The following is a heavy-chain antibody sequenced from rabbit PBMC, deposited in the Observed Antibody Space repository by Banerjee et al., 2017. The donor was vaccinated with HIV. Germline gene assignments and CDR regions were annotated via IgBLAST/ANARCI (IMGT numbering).Heavy chain of an antibody. CDR3: ARDYVSSSYPVRLDL. Sequence: QEQLEESGGDLVKPEGSLTLTCKASGFSFSRGYYMCWVRQAPGKGLEWIGCFDAGSDASAVSASWAKGRFIISKTSSTTMTLQMTSLTAADTATYFCARDYVSSSYPVRLDLWGQGTLVTVS. V-gene: IGHV1S45*01. D-gene: IGHD8-1*01. CDR1: GFSFSRGYY. CDR2: FDAGSDASA. J-gene: IGHJ3*01.